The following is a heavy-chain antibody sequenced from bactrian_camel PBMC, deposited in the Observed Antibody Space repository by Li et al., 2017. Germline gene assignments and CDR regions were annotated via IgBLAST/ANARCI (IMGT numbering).Heavy chain of an antibody. CDR3: AADPDVSRGFWFRPDQYAD. V-gene: IGHV3S40*01. J-gene: IGHJ4*01. Sequence: VQLVESGGGSVQAGGSLTLSCAPSESIYSNCYMGWFRQVPGKEREAVASIYARGGGTPIYADSVKGRFSMSEDNAKNTVYLQMDSLKPEDTAMYYCAADPDVSRGFWFRPDQYADWGQETQVTVS. CDR2: IYARGGGTP. CDR1: ESIYSNCY. D-gene: IGHD2*01.